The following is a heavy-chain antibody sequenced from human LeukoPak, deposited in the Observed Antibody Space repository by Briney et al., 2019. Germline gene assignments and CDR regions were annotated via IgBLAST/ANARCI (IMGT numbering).Heavy chain of an antibody. CDR2: IWYDGSNK. V-gene: IGHV3-33*01. CDR3: ARVEGKWLRSYYYYDMDV. D-gene: IGHD5-12*01. J-gene: IGHJ6*02. CDR1: GFTFSSYV. Sequence: GGCLRLSCAASGFTFSSYVMHWVRQDPGKGLEWVAVIWYDGSNKYYADSVKGRFSISRDNSKSTLYLRIDCLRATHTAVSYCARVEGKWLRSYYYYDMDVWGQGTTVTVSS.